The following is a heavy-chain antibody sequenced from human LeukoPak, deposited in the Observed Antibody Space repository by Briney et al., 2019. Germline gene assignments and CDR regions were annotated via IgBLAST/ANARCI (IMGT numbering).Heavy chain of an antibody. CDR3: ATQHYGLFDY. V-gene: IGHV3-48*03. Sequence: PGGSLRLSCAASGITFSSYEMNWVRQAPGKGLEWVSYISSSGSTIYYADSVKGRFTISRDNAKNSLYLQMNSLRAEDTAVYYCATQHYGLFDYWGQGTLVTVSS. CDR1: GITFSSYE. D-gene: IGHD4-17*01. CDR2: ISSSGSTI. J-gene: IGHJ4*02.